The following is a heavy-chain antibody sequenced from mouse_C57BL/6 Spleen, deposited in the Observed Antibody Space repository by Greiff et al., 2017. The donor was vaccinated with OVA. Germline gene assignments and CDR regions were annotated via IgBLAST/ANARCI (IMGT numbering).Heavy chain of an antibody. J-gene: IGHJ3*01. D-gene: IGHD1-1*01. CDR2: INPSSGYT. V-gene: IGHV1-4*01. CDR1: GYTLTSYT. CDR3: AREAGSSSAWFAY. Sequence: QVQLQQSGAELARPGASVKMSCKASGYTLTSYTMHWVKQRPGQGLEWIGYINPSSGYTKYNQKFKDKATLTADKSSSTAYMQLSSLTSEDSAVYYCAREAGSSSAWFAYWGQGTLVTVSA.